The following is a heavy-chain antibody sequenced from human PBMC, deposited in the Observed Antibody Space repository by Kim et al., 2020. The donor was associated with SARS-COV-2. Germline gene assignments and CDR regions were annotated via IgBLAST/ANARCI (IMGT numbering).Heavy chain of an antibody. V-gene: IGHV1-69*13. D-gene: IGHD3-9*01. CDR3: ARGYYDILTGQKGYYYGMDV. CDR2: IIPIFGTA. J-gene: IGHJ6*02. CDR1: GGTFSSYA. Sequence: SVKVSCKASGGTFSSYAISWVRQAPGQGLEWMGGIIPIFGTANYAQKFQGRVTITADESTSTAYMELSSLRSEDTAVYYCARGYYDILTGQKGYYYGMDVWGQGTTVTVSS.